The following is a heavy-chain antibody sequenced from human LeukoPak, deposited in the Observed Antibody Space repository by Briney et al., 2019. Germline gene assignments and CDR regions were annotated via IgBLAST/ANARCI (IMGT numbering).Heavy chain of an antibody. D-gene: IGHD6-13*01. J-gene: IGHJ3*02. CDR3: AKVTAAAGISGYDAFDI. V-gene: IGHV3-23*01. CDR1: GFTFGSYA. CDR2: ISGSGGST. Sequence: GGSLRLSCAASGFTFGSYAMSWVRQAPGKGLEWVSAISGSGGSTYYADSVKGRFTISRDNSKNTPYLQMNSLRAEDTAVYYCAKVTAAAGISGYDAFDIWGQGTMVTVSS.